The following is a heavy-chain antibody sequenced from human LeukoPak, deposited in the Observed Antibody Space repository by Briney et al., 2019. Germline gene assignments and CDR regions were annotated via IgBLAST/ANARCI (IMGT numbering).Heavy chain of an antibody. V-gene: IGHV4-59*08. CDR2: IYYTGST. CDR3: ASSYFYDGNRYFDY. Sequence: SETLSLTCNVSGVSINSYYWNWIRQPPGKGLEWIGYIYYTGSTNSNPSLKSRLTISLDTSKKQFSLKLRSVTAADTAIYYCASSYFYDGNRYFDYWGQGALVTVSS. D-gene: IGHD3-22*01. CDR1: GVSINSYY. J-gene: IGHJ4*02.